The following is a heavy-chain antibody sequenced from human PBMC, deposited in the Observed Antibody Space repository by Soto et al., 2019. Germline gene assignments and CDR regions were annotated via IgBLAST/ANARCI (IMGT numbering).Heavy chain of an antibody. J-gene: IGHJ4*02. CDR2: IYYSGST. CDR3: ARAPPVCTAMGMEYYFDY. D-gene: IGHD5-18*01. CDR1: GGSVSSGSYY. Sequence: QVQLQESGPGLVKPSETLSLTCTVSGGSVSSGSYYWSWIRQPPGKGLEWIGYIYYSGSTNYNPSLKSRVTISVDTSKNQFSLKLSSVTAADTAVYYCARAPPVCTAMGMEYYFDYWGQGTLVTVSS. V-gene: IGHV4-61*01.